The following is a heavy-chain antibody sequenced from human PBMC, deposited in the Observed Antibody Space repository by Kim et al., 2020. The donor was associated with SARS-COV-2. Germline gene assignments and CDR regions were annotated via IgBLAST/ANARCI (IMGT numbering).Heavy chain of an antibody. V-gene: IGHV3-43*02. Sequence: GGSLRLSCAASGFTFDDYAIHWVRPVPGRGREWVAVNRREGGEIKYADSVKGRFTISRDNSKKSVYLQMNSLRSEDSALYYCVRGQQWLIKNWGQGTQVTVS. D-gene: IGHD6-19*01. J-gene: IGHJ4*02. CDR2: NRREGGEI. CDR1: GFTFDDYA. CDR3: VRGQQWLIKN.